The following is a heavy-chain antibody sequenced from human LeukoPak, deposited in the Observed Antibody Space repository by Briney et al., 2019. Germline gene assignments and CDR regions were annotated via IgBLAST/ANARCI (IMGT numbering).Heavy chain of an antibody. V-gene: IGHV3-21*01. CDR2: ISSSSSYI. Sequence: GGSLRLSCAASGFTFSSYSMNWVRQAPGKGLEWVSSISSSSSYIYYADSVKGRFTISRDNAKNSLYLQMNSLRAEDTAVYYCARVRVVTAIRGDYYFDYWGQGTLVTVSS. CDR1: GFTFSSYS. D-gene: IGHD2-21*02. J-gene: IGHJ4*02. CDR3: ARVRVVTAIRGDYYFDY.